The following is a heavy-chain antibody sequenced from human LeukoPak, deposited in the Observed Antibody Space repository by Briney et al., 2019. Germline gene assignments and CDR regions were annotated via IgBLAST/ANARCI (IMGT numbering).Heavy chain of an antibody. D-gene: IGHD3-3*01. CDR1: GGSVSGYY. CDR3: ARIPLYFLEPFDY. V-gene: IGHV4-34*01. J-gene: IGHJ4*02. CDR2: ISHGGRT. Sequence: PSETLSLTCAVYGGSVSGYYWSWIRQPPGKGLEWIGEISHGGRTNYNPSLKGRVTMSVDTPKNQFALKVNSVTAADTAVYYCARIPLYFLEPFDYWGQGILVTVSS.